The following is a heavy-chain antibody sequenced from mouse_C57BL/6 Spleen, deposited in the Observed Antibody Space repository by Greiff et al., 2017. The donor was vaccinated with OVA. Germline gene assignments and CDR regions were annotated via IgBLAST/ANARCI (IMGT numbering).Heavy chain of an antibody. D-gene: IGHD1-1*01. CDR3: AGPSTTVPYYFDY. CDR2: ILPGSGST. J-gene: IGHJ2*01. Sequence: QVQLKESGAERRKPGDAGKLSCKATGYTFTGYGIEWVKQRPGHGLEWIGEILPGSGSTNYNEKFKGKATFTADTSSNTAYIELSGLTTEDSAISYCAGPSTTVPYYFDYWGQGTTLTVSS. CDR1: GYTFTGYG. V-gene: IGHV1-9*01.